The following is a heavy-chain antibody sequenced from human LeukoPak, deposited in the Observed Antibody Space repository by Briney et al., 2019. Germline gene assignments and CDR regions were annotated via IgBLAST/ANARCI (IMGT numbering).Heavy chain of an antibody. D-gene: IGHD3-22*01. CDR2: IYYSGST. CDR3: ARDSDYGSSGYYFDY. J-gene: IGHJ4*02. Sequence: SETLSLTCTVSGGSISSYYWSWIRQPPGKGLEWIGYIYYSGSTNYNPSLKSRVTISVDTSKNQFSLKLSSVTAADTAVYYCARDSDYGSSGYYFDYWGQGTLVTVSS. CDR1: GGSISSYY. V-gene: IGHV4-59*01.